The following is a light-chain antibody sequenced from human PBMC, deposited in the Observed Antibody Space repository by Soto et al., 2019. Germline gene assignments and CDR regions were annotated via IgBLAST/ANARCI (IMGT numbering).Light chain of an antibody. Sequence: ENVLRSSAGTMSLTGEERAIXSCSASETVAGSYLAWYQQKPGHAPRLLIHGASTRATGISDRFSASGSGTDFTLTISRLEPEDFAVYYCQLYGISPKPFAQGTNVAIK. CDR2: GAS. CDR3: QLYGISPKP. V-gene: IGKV3-20*01. J-gene: IGKJ1*01. CDR1: ETVAGSY.